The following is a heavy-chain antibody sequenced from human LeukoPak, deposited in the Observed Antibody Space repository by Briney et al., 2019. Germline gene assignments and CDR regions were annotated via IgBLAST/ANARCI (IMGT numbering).Heavy chain of an antibody. CDR1: GFTFSSYG. V-gene: IGHV3-30*02. CDR2: IRYDGSNK. Sequence: PGGSLRLSCAASGFTFSSYGMHWVRQAPGKGLEWVAFIRYDGSNKYYADSVKGRFTISRDNSKNTLYLQMNSLRAEDTAVYYCTRGAAMSTDYWGQGTLVTVSS. J-gene: IGHJ4*02. D-gene: IGHD5-18*01. CDR3: TRGAAMSTDY.